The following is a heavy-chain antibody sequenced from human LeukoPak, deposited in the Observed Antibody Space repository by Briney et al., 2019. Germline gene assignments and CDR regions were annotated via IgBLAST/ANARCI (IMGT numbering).Heavy chain of an antibody. CDR3: ASSGSWGPSDY. J-gene: IGHJ4*02. V-gene: IGHV4-4*09. Sequence: SETLSLTCTVSGVSISTYHWSWIRQPPGKGLEWIGYVRTSGSTDYNSSPKSRVTISVDTSKNQFSLKVTSVTAADSAIYYCASSGSWGPSDYWGQGLMVTVSS. D-gene: IGHD1-26*01. CDR2: VRTSGST. CDR1: GVSISTYH.